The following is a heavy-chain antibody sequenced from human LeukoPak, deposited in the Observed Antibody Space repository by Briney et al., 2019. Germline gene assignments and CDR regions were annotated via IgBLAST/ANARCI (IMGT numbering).Heavy chain of an antibody. CDR3: ARHVSDTSSSYYYYHMDV. CDR2: IYNSGST. Sequence: SETLSLTCTVSGGSIRSYYWGWIRQPPGKGLEWIGYIYNSGSTNYNPSLKSRVTISVDTSKNQFSLRLSSVTAADTAVYYCARHVSDTSSSYYYYHMDVWGKGTTVTVSS. J-gene: IGHJ6*03. D-gene: IGHD6-6*01. CDR1: GGSIRSYY. V-gene: IGHV4-59*08.